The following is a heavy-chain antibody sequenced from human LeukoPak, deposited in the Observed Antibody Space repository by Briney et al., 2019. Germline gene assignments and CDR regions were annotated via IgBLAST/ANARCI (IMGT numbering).Heavy chain of an antibody. J-gene: IGHJ4*02. Sequence: SETLSLTCTVSGGSISSSSYYWGWIRQPPGKGLEWIGSIYYSGSTYYNPSLKSRVTISVDTSKNQFSLKLSSVTAADTAVYYCARVRSGSPFDYWGQGTLVSVSS. D-gene: IGHD1-26*01. CDR1: GGSISSSSYY. V-gene: IGHV4-39*07. CDR2: IYYSGST. CDR3: ARVRSGSPFDY.